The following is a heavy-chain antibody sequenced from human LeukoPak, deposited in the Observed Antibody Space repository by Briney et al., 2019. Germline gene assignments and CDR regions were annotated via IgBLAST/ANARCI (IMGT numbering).Heavy chain of an antibody. CDR1: GYTFTGYY. V-gene: IGHV1-8*03. CDR3: VYNEYCSGGSCSPDY. J-gene: IGHJ4*02. CDR2: MNPNSGNT. D-gene: IGHD2-15*01. Sequence: VASVKVSCKASGYTFTGYYMHWVRQAPGQGLEWMGWMNPNSGNTGYAQKFQGRVTITRNTSISTAYMELSSLRSEDTAVYYCVYNEYCSGGSCSPDYWGQGTLVTVSS.